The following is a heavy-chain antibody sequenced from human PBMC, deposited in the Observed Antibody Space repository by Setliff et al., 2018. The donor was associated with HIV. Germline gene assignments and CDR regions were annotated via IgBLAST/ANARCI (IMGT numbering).Heavy chain of an antibody. CDR3: ARAQPPGLAVAGTTYYFDS. D-gene: IGHD6-19*01. Sequence: ASVKVSCKASGYRFNTYGISWVRQAPGQGLEWMGWISPYNGDTRFAQSLQGRVTLTTDTSTNTAYMEMRTLRSDDTAVYFCARAQPPGLAVAGTTYYFDSWGQGTLVTVSS. CDR2: ISPYNGDT. CDR1: GYRFNTYG. V-gene: IGHV1-18*01. J-gene: IGHJ4*02.